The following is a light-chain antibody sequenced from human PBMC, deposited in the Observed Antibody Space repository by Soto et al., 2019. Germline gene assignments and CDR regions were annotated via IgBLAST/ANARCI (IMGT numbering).Light chain of an antibody. J-gene: IGKJ5*01. Sequence: ETVLTQFPATLSSSPGERVTLSCRASQSVRSSLAWIQKKPGRAPRLLIHGASNRATGIPARFSGNGSETDFTLTISSLEPEDFAVYYCQQRENWITFGQGTRLEIK. CDR2: GAS. CDR1: QSVRSS. V-gene: IGKV3-11*01. CDR3: QQRENWIT.